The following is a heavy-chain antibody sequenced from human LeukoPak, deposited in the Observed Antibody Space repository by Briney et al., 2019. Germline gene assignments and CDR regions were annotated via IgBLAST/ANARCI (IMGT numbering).Heavy chain of an antibody. CDR1: GFTFSSYA. J-gene: IGHJ4*02. D-gene: IGHD1-26*01. Sequence: GGSLRLSCAASGFTFSSYAMSWVRQAPGKGLEWVSAISGSGGSTYYADSVKGRFTISRDNSKNTLYLQMNSLRAEDTAVYYCARDHGWELLDFSDYWGQGTLVTVSS. V-gene: IGHV3-23*01. CDR3: ARDHGWELLDFSDY. CDR2: ISGSGGST.